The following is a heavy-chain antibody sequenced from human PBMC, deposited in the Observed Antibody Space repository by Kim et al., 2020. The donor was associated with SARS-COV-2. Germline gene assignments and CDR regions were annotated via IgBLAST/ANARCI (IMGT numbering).Heavy chain of an antibody. J-gene: IGHJ4*02. CDR3: AKDPSTGGYYYGGGY. D-gene: IGHD3-22*01. Sequence: KGLEWVSTISGIGDSTYYAGSVKGRFTISRDNSKNSLYLQMNSLRADDTAVYYCAKDPSTGGYYYGGGYWGQGSLVTVSS. V-gene: IGHV3-23*01. CDR2: ISGIGDST.